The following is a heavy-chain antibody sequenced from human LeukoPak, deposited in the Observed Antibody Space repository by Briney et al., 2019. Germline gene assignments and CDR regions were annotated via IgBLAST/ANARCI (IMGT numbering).Heavy chain of an antibody. Sequence: ASVKVSCKASGYTFTSYGISWVRQAPGQGLEWMGWISAYNGNTNYAQKLQGRVTMTTDTSTSTAYVELRSLRSDDTAVYYCARDPAGTGHPYYYYGMDVWGQGTTVTVSS. V-gene: IGHV1-18*01. D-gene: IGHD6-13*01. J-gene: IGHJ6*02. CDR2: ISAYNGNT. CDR1: GYTFTSYG. CDR3: ARDPAGTGHPYYYYGMDV.